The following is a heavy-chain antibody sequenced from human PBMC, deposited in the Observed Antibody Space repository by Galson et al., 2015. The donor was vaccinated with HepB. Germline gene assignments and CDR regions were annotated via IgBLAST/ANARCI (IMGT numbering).Heavy chain of an antibody. CDR1: GLTFSNYK. Sequence: SLRLSCAASGLTFSNYKMHWVRQAPGKGLVWVSRINTDGSNTNYADSVKGRFTISRDNAKNTLSLQMNSLRAEDTAVYYCATDPYYGAFWGQGTLVTVSS. CDR2: INTDGSNT. V-gene: IGHV3-74*01. J-gene: IGHJ4*02. D-gene: IGHD3-16*01. CDR3: ATDPYYGAF.